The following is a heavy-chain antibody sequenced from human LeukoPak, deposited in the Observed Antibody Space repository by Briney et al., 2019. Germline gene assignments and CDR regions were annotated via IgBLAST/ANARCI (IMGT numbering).Heavy chain of an antibody. CDR2: LNQDGSEK. CDR3: ARAPEMTTRPPGY. Sequence: PGGSLRLSCAASGFTFSSYWMNWVRQAPGKGLEWVATLNQDGSEKYYVVSVKGRFTISRDNAKNSLYLQMNSLRAEDTAVYYCARAPEMTTRPPGYWGQGTLVTVSS. J-gene: IGHJ4*02. CDR1: GFTFSSYW. D-gene: IGHD5-24*01. V-gene: IGHV3-7*04.